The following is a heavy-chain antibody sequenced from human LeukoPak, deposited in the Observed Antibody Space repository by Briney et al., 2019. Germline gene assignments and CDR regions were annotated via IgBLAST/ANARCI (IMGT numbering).Heavy chain of an antibody. D-gene: IGHD3-16*02. CDR2: IIPILGIA. CDR1: GGTFSSYA. CDR3: ARDKQDDYVLGSYRYNPPHFDY. J-gene: IGHJ4*02. V-gene: IGHV1-69*04. Sequence: GASVKVSCKASGGTFSSYAISWVRQAPGQGLEWMGRIIPILGIANYAQKFQGRVTITADKSTSTAYMELSSLRSEDTAVYYCARDKQDDYVLGSYRYNPPHFDYWGQGTLVTVSS.